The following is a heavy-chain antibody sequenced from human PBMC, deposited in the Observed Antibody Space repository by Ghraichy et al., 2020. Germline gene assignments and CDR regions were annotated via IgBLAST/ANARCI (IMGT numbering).Heavy chain of an antibody. V-gene: IGHV4-34*01. CDR3: ARVAHGYCSSTSCFSRLYYYYYGMDV. D-gene: IGHD2-2*01. CDR1: GGSFSGYY. Sequence: SETLSLTCAVYGGSFSGYYWSWIRQPPGKGLEWIGEINHSGSTNYNPSLKSRVTISVDTSKNQFSLKLSSVTAADTAVYYCARVAHGYCSSTSCFSRLYYYYYGMDVWGQGTTVTVSS. CDR2: INHSGST. J-gene: IGHJ6*02.